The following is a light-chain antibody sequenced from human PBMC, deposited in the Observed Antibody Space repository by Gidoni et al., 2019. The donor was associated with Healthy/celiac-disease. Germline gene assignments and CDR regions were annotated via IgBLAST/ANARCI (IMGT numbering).Light chain of an antibody. J-gene: IGLJ1*01. CDR3: QSADSSGTSYV. V-gene: IGLV3-25*03. CDR1: ALPKQY. CDR2: KDS. Sequence: SYELTQPPSVSVSPGQPARITCSGDALPKQYAYWYQQKPGQAPVLVIYKDSERPSGIPERFSGSSSGTTVTLTISGVQAEDEADYYCQSADSSGTSYVFGTGTKVTVL.